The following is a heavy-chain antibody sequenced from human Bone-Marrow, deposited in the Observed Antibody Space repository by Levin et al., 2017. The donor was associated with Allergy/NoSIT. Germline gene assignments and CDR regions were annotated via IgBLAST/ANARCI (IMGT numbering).Heavy chain of an antibody. CDR2: MNPNSGNT. CDR3: ARRELKQQLGIETFDY. V-gene: IGHV1-8*01. Sequence: GESLKISCKASGYTFTSYDINWVRQATGQGLEWMGWMNPNSGNTGYAQKFQGRVTMTRNTSISTAYMELSSLRSEDTAVYYCARRELKQQLGIETFDYWGQGTLVTVSS. D-gene: IGHD6-13*01. J-gene: IGHJ4*02. CDR1: GYTFTSYD.